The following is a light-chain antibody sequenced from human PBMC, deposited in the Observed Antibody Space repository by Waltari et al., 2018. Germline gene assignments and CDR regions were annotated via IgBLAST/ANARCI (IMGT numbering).Light chain of an antibody. V-gene: IGKV1-NL1*01. CDR1: QAISNS. Sequence: EIEMTQSPSCRSASVGDRVHITCRASQAISNSLAWYLQKPGKAPKLLLYAASILESGVPSRFSGSGSGTDYTLTITSLQPEDFATYYCQQYYTTPLTFGGGTKVEI. CDR2: AAS. CDR3: QQYYTTPLT. J-gene: IGKJ4*01.